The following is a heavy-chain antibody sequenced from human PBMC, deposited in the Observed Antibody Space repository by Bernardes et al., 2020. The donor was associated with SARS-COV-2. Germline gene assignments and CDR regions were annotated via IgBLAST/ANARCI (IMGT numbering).Heavy chain of an antibody. CDR1: GFTFDDYA. V-gene: IGHV3-9*01. D-gene: IGHD1-1*01. CDR3: AKDLNSGWNPDAFDI. J-gene: IGHJ3*02. Sequence: GGSLRLSCAASGFTFDDYAMHWVRQAPGKGLEWVSGISWNSGSIGYADSVKGRFTISRDNAKNSLYLQMNSLRAEDTALYYCAKDLNSGWNPDAFDIWGQGTMVTVSS. CDR2: ISWNSGSI.